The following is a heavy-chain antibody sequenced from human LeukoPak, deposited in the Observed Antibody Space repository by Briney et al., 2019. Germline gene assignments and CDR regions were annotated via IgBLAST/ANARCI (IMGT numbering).Heavy chain of an antibody. V-gene: IGHV3-7*01. D-gene: IGHD2-15*01. CDR3: AREGYCSGGICSFDY. CDR1: SSTFSNYW. CDR2: IKQDGSEK. J-gene: IGHJ4*02. Sequence: GGSLRLSCAASSSTFSNYWMNWVRQAPGKGLEWVAKIKQDGSEKYYVDSVKGRFTISRDNAKNAVYLQMNSLRGEDTAIYYCAREGYCSGGICSFDYWGQGTLVTVSS.